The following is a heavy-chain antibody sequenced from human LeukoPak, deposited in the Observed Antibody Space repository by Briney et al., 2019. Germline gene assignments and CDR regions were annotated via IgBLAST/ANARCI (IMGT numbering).Heavy chain of an antibody. D-gene: IGHD3-22*01. CDR3: ARALGYDSSGDSDY. CDR2: INHSGST. Sequence: SETLSLTCAVYGGSFSGYYWSWIRQPPGKGLEWIGGINHSGSTNYNPSLKSRVTISVDTSKNQFSLKLSSVTAADTAVYYCARALGYDSSGDSDYWGQGTLVTVSS. V-gene: IGHV4-34*01. J-gene: IGHJ4*02. CDR1: GGSFSGYY.